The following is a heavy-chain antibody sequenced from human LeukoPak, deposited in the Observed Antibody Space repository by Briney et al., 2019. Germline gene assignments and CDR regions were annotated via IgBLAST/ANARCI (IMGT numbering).Heavy chain of an antibody. CDR2: IYYSGST. J-gene: IGHJ6*02. D-gene: IGHD2-2*01. V-gene: IGHV4-39*01. CDR3: ARQGTSRFDAMDV. CDR1: GGSISRSNYN. Sequence: SETLSLTCTVSGGSISRSNYNWGWIRQPPGKGLEWIGRIYYSGSTYYNPSLKSRVTISVDTSKNQFSLKLSSVTAADTAVYYCARQGTSRFDAMDVWGQGTTVTVSS.